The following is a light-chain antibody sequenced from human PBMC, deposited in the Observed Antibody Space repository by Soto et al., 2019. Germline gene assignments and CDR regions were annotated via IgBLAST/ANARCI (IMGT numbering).Light chain of an antibody. CDR1: QSISTY. V-gene: IGKV1-39*01. CDR3: QQSYSNTRT. Sequence: DIQMTQSPSSLSASVGDRVTITCRASQSISTYLNWYQQKPGKAPKLLIYGASSLQSGVPSRFSGSGSGTDFTLTISSLQPEDFATYYCQQSYSNTRTFGQGTKVEIK. CDR2: GAS. J-gene: IGKJ1*01.